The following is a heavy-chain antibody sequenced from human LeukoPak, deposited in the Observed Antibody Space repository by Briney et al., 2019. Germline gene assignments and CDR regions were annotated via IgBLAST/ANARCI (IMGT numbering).Heavy chain of an antibody. D-gene: IGHD3-22*01. CDR1: GSTFSSFW. J-gene: IGHJ4*02. CDR2: IKQDGSIQ. V-gene: IGHV3-7*01. CDR3: ATSYDSRGYD. Sequence: GGSLRLSCTASGSTFSSFWMAWVRQAPGKGLEWVGNIKQDGSIQYYGDSVKGRFTISRDNAKNSLYLQMNNLRAEDTALYYCATSYDSRGYDWGQGTLVTVSS.